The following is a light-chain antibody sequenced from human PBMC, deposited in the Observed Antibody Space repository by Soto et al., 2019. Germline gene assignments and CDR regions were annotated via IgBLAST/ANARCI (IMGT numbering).Light chain of an antibody. V-gene: IGKV1-39*01. Sequence: DIQMTQSPSSLSASVGDRVTITCRASQTISTYLNWYHQKPGKAPRLLIYAASSLQSGVPSRFSGSGSGTDFTLTISSLQPEDFATYYCQQSYFTPLTFGGGTKVDIK. CDR2: AAS. J-gene: IGKJ4*01. CDR1: QTISTY. CDR3: QQSYFTPLT.